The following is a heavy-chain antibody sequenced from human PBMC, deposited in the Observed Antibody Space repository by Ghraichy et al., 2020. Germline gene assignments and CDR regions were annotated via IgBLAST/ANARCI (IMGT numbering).Heavy chain of an antibody. CDR2: ISAYNGNT. V-gene: IGHV1-18*01. CDR1: GYTFTSYG. D-gene: IGHD2-2*01. Sequence: ASVKVSCKASGYTFTSYGISWVRQAPGQGLEWMGWISAYNGNTNYAQKLQGRVTMTTDTSTSTAYMELRSLRSDDTAVYYCARGEDIVVVPAAPGGMDVWGQGTTVTVSS. J-gene: IGHJ6*02. CDR3: ARGEDIVVVPAAPGGMDV.